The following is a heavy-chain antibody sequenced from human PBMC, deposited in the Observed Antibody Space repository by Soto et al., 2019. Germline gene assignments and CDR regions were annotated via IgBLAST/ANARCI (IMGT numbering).Heavy chain of an antibody. CDR3: ARHYGSGNYYRIRY. D-gene: IGHD3-10*01. J-gene: IGHJ4*02. Sequence: QLQLQESGPGLVKPSETLSLTCTVSGGSIRSSGYYWGWIRQPPGKGLEWIGSVYYSGSTYYNPSLKSRVTVSVDTSKNEFSLKLSSVTAADMAVYYCARHYGSGNYYRIRYWGQGILVTVSS. V-gene: IGHV4-39*01. CDR1: GGSIRSSGYY. CDR2: VYYSGST.